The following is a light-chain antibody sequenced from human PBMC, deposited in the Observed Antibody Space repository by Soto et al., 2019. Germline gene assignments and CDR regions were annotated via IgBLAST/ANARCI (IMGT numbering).Light chain of an antibody. V-gene: IGKV3-20*01. CDR3: QQYGRSPRM. CDR2: AAS. CDR1: QHISSTF. Sequence: EIVLTQSPGTLSLSPGQGATLSCRASQHISSTFLAWYQQKPGQAPRLLIFAASSRATGIPYRFSGSASGTDFTLSISRLEPEDSAVYYCQQYGRSPRMFGQGTKVDIK. J-gene: IGKJ1*01.